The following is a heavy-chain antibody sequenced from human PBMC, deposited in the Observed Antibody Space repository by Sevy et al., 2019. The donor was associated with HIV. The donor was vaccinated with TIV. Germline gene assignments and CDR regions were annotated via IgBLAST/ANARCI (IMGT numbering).Heavy chain of an antibody. V-gene: IGHV3-23*01. D-gene: IGHD3-10*01. Sequence: GGSLRLSCAASGFTFSSYAMSWVRRAPGKGLEWVSAFRGSGGSTDYADSVKGRFTISRDNSKSTLYVQMSSLRAEDTAVYYCAKDQVLWFGESIDFWGQGTLVTVSS. CDR1: GFTFSSYA. CDR3: AKDQVLWFGESIDF. J-gene: IGHJ4*02. CDR2: FRGSGGST.